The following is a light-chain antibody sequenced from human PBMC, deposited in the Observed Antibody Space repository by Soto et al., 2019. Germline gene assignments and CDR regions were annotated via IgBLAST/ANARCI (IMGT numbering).Light chain of an antibody. Sequence: QSALTQPASVSGSPGQSITISCTGTSSDVGGYDYVSWYQQLPGKAPKLKIYDVNNRPSGVSNRFSGSKSGNTASLTISGLQAEDEADYYCSSYTGTSTFVFGGGTKLTVL. CDR2: DVN. J-gene: IGLJ1*01. V-gene: IGLV2-14*01. CDR1: SSDVGGYDY. CDR3: SSYTGTSTFV.